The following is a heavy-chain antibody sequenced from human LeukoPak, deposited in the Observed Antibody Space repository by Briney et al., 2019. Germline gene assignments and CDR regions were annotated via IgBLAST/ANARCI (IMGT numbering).Heavy chain of an antibody. Sequence: GSSLRLSCAASGFTFSTYGMHWVRQAPGKGLEWVAVISPDGSQKHYADSVKGRFTISRDNAKNSLYLQMNSLRAEDTAVYYCARVPSTSITIFGVATYYYYMDVWGKGTTVTVSS. J-gene: IGHJ6*03. CDR2: ISPDGSQK. CDR3: ARVPSTSITIFGVATYYYYMDV. D-gene: IGHD3-3*01. V-gene: IGHV3-30*03. CDR1: GFTFSTYG.